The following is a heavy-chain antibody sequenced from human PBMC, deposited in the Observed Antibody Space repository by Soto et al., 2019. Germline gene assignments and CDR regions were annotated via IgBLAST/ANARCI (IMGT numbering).Heavy chain of an antibody. CDR3: ARYDSSGYYPRGWFDP. CDR2: IYYSGST. J-gene: IGHJ5*02. D-gene: IGHD3-22*01. CDR1: GGSISSYY. V-gene: IGHV4-59*08. Sequence: SETLSLTCTVSGGSISSYYWSWIRQPPGKGLEWIGYIYYSGSTNYNPSLKSRVTISVDTSKNQFSLKLSSVTAADTAVYYCARYDSSGYYPRGWFDPWGQGTLVTVSS.